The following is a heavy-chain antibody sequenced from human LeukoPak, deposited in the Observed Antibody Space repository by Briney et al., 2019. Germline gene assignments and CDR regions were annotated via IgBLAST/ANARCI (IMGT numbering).Heavy chain of an antibody. Sequence: PGGSLRLSCAASGFTFSSYGMNWVRQAPGKGLEWVAVVSSDGSIDYYADSLRGRFTISRDNSKNTLYMQLNSLRPEDTAVYYCAREGMGTTFSAWFAPWGQGTLVTVS. CDR3: AREGMGTTFSAWFAP. D-gene: IGHD1-7*01. V-gene: IGHV3-30*03. J-gene: IGHJ5*02. CDR2: VSSDGSID. CDR1: GFTFSSYG.